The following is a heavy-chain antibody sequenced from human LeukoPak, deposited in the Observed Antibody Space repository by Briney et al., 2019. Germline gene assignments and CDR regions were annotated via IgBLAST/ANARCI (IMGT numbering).Heavy chain of an antibody. D-gene: IGHD5-18*01. Sequence: SETLSLTCTVSGGSISSYYWSWIRQPAGKGLEWIGRIYTSGSTNYNPSLKSRVTISVDTSKNQFSLKLSSVTAADTAVYYCARDLSPYTAMVYYYYYYMDVWGKGTTVTVSS. CDR2: IYTSGST. CDR1: GGSISSYY. V-gene: IGHV4-4*07. J-gene: IGHJ6*03. CDR3: ARDLSPYTAMVYYYYYYMDV.